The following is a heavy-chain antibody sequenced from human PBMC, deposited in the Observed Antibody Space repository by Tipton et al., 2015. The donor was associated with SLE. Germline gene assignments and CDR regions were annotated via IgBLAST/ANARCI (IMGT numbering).Heavy chain of an antibody. D-gene: IGHD2-21*01. J-gene: IGHJ1*01. V-gene: IGHV3-30*02. CDR3: AKDQTIPAYFQH. CDR2: IRYDGTNK. CDR1: AFIFTTYD. Sequence: SLRLSCAASAFIFTTYDMHWVRQAPGKGLEWVAFIRYDGTNKYYADSVKGRFTISRDNSKNTLYLQMNSLRPEDTAVYYCAKDQTIPAYFQHWGQGTLVTVRS.